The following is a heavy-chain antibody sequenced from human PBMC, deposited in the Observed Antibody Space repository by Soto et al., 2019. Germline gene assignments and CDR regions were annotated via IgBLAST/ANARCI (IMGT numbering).Heavy chain of an antibody. CDR2: TNPNSGGT. J-gene: IGHJ6*02. Sequence: ASVKVSCKASGYTFTGYYMHWVRQAPGQGLEWMGWTNPNSGGTNYAQKFQGWVTMTRDTSISTAYMELSRLRSDDTAVYYCARSYYDILTGSVFYYGMDVWGQGTTVTVSS. D-gene: IGHD3-9*01. V-gene: IGHV1-2*04. CDR1: GYTFTGYY. CDR3: ARSYYDILTGSVFYYGMDV.